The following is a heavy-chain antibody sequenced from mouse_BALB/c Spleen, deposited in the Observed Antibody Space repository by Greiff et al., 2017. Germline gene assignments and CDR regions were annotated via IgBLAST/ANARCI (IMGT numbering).Heavy chain of an antibody. J-gene: IGHJ2*01. Sequence: EVKLVESGGGLVKPGGSLKLSCAASGFTFSSYAMSWVRQTPEKRLEWVASISSGGSTYYPDSVKGRFTISRDNARNILYLQMSSLRSEDTAMYYCARSRHYYGSSPYYFDYWGQGATLTVSS. V-gene: IGHV5-6-5*01. CDR2: ISSGGST. D-gene: IGHD1-1*01. CDR3: ARSRHYYGSSPYYFDY. CDR1: GFTFSSYA.